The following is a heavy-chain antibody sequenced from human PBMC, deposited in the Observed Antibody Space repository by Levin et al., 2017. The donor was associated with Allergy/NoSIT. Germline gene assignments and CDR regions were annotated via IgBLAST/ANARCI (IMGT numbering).Heavy chain of an antibody. D-gene: IGHD1-14*01. J-gene: IGHJ4*02. Sequence: QAGGSLRLSCGASGFTFSSYGMHWLRQAPGKGLEWVAVISYDGNNKYYVDSVKGRFTISRDNSKNTLYLQMNSLRAEDTAVYYCAKGTWGTDFDYWGQGTLVTVSS. V-gene: IGHV3-30*18. CDR2: ISYDGNNK. CDR1: GFTFSSYG. CDR3: AKGTWGTDFDY.